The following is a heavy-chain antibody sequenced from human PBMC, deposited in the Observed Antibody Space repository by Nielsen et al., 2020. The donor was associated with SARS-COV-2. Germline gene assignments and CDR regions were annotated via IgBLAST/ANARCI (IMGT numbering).Heavy chain of an antibody. CDR2: INPSGGST. J-gene: IGHJ4*02. Sequence: ASVKVSCKASGHTFSSYYMHWVRQAPGQGLEWMGIINPSGGSTSYAQKFQGRVTMTTDTSTSTAYMELRSLRSDDTAVYYCARGERRLQFFGDYWGQGTLVTVSS. CDR3: ARGERRLQFFGDY. D-gene: IGHD5-24*01. V-gene: IGHV1-46*01. CDR1: GHTFSSYY.